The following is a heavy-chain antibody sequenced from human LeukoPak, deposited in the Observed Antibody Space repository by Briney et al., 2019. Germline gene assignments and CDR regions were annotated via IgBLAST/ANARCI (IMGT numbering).Heavy chain of an antibody. CDR2: MNPNSGNT. Sequence: ASVKVSCKASGYTFTSYDINWVRQATGQGLEWMGWMNPNSGNTGYAQKFQGRVTMTRNTSISTAYMELSSLRSEDTAVYYCARAGQPAAMRFYYYMDVWGKGTTVTISS. V-gene: IGHV1-8*01. J-gene: IGHJ6*03. CDR3: ARAGQPAAMRFYYYMDV. CDR1: GYTFTSYD. D-gene: IGHD2-2*01.